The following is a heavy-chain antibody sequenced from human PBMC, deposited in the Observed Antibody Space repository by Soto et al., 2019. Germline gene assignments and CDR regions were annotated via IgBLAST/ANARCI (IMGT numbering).Heavy chain of an antibody. D-gene: IGHD3-3*01. CDR1: GASMSSYY. CDR3: AREDFSYGVDV. V-gene: IGHV4-59*01. J-gene: IGHJ6*02. Sequence: SETLSLTCTVSGASMSSYYCTWIRQPPGKGLEWIGYMHYSGSTNYNPSLESRVTISVDTSKNLFSLRLTSVTAADTAVYYCAREDFSYGVDVWGQGTTVTVSS. CDR2: MHYSGST.